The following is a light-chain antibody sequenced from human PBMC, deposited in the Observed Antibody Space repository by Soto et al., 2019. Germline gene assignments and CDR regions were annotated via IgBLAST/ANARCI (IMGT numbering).Light chain of an antibody. CDR2: GAS. CDR3: QQYTGPPTT. V-gene: IGKV3-20*01. J-gene: IGKJ5*01. Sequence: EMVLTQSPGTLSLSPGERPTLSCSASQSVSSSYLAWCQQKPGQAPRLLIYGASTRAAGIPDRFSGSGSGTDFTLTITRLEPEDSAVYFCQQYTGPPTTFGQGTRLEIK. CDR1: QSVSSSY.